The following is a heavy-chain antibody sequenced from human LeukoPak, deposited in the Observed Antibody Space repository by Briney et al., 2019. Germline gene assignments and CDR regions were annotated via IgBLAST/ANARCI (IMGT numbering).Heavy chain of an antibody. CDR1: GFTYSTYC. J-gene: IGHJ4*02. D-gene: IGHD3-22*01. Sequence: GGSLRLSCAASGFTYSTYCMSWVRQAPGKGLEWVANINQDGSEKSYVDSAKGRFTISRDSAQHSLYLQMSSLRAEDTAVYYCARGRFHYDSSGYSSFYYWGQGTLVTVSS. CDR3: ARGRFHYDSSGYSSFYY. CDR2: INQDGSEK. V-gene: IGHV3-7*01.